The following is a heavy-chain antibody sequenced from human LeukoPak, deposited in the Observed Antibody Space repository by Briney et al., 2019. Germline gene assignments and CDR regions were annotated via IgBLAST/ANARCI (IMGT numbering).Heavy chain of an antibody. J-gene: IGHJ4*02. CDR3: AKGYSSGWYWRVFDY. D-gene: IGHD6-19*01. Sequence: GGSLRLSCAASGFTFSSYAMSWVRQAPGKGLEWVSAISGSGGSTYYADSVKGRFTISRDNSKNTLYLQMNSLRAEDTAVYYCAKGYSSGWYWRVFDYWGQGTLVTVSS. CDR1: GFTFSSYA. CDR2: ISGSGGST. V-gene: IGHV3-23*01.